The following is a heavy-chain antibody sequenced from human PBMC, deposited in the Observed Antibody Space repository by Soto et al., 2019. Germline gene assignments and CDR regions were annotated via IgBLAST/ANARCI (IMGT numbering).Heavy chain of an antibody. Sequence: XSVKVSCKASGGTFIDYTINWVRQAPGQRLEWMGGIIPIFDTANYAEKFQGRVTITADESTSTSYMEVSSLRSEDTAVYYCARNGTLTGYSFGMDVWGQGTMVTVSS. V-gene: IGHV1-69*13. CDR2: IIPIFDTA. J-gene: IGHJ6*02. D-gene: IGHD1-1*01. CDR1: GGTFIDYT. CDR3: ARNGTLTGYSFGMDV.